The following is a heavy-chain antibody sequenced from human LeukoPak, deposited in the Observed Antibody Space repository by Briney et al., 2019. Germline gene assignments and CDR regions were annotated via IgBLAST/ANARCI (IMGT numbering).Heavy chain of an antibody. CDR1: GLSFVGYA. V-gene: IGHV3-23*01. D-gene: IGHD6-13*01. J-gene: IGHJ6*03. CDR2: VSGDGGNT. CDR3: AKNRGYSTASLYMDV. Sequence: GGSLRLSCAASGLSFVGYAMTWVRQAPGKGLEWVSTVSGDGGNTNYAGSVKGRFTISRDSSKNTLTLQMNSLRAEDTAVYYCAKNRGYSTASLYMDVWGKGTTVTVSS.